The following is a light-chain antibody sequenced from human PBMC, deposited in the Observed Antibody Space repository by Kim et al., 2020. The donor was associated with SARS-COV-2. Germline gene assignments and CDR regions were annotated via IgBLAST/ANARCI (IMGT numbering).Light chain of an antibody. CDR1: QGISSY. V-gene: IGKV1-9*01. CDR3: QQLSTDPLT. CDR2: SAS. J-gene: IGKJ4*01. Sequence: ASVGDRVPITCRASQGISSYLAWYQQKPGLAPKVLIYSASTLQSGVPSRFSGSGSGTDFTLTISSLQPEDFATYYCQQLSTDPLTFGGGTKVDIK.